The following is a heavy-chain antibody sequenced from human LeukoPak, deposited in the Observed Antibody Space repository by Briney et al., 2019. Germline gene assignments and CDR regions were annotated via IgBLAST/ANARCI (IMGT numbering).Heavy chain of an antibody. CDR3: ARDVRFGESRFDL. J-gene: IGHJ5*02. Sequence: PGGSLRLSCAASGFTFSDYYMSWIRQAPGKGLEWVSYISSSGSTIYYADSVKGRFTISRDNAKNSLYLQMNSLRAEDTAVYYCARDVRFGESRFDLWAREPWSPSPQ. D-gene: IGHD3-10*01. V-gene: IGHV3-11*01. CDR1: GFTFSDYY. CDR2: ISSSGSTI.